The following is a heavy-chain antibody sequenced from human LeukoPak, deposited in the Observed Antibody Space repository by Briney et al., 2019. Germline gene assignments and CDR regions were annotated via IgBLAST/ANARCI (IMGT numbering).Heavy chain of an antibody. J-gene: IGHJ4*02. CDR1: GGTFSSYA. D-gene: IGHD4-17*01. V-gene: IGHV1-2*02. Sequence: ASVKVSCKASGGTFSSYAISWVRQAPGQGLEWMGWINPNSGGTNYAQKFQGRVTMTRDTSISTAYMELSRLRSDDTAVYYCASGDYDIDYWGQGTLVTVSS. CDR2: INPNSGGT. CDR3: ASGDYDIDY.